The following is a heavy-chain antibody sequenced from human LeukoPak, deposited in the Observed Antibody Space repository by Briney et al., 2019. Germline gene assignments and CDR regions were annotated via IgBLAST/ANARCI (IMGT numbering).Heavy chain of an antibody. D-gene: IGHD3-3*01. CDR1: GFTFSSYS. Sequence: GGSLRLACSASGFTFSSYSMNWVSQAPGKGLEGVTSISSSSSYIYYADSVKGRFTISRDNATNSLYLQMNSLRAEDTAVYYCASIQDRQYYDFWSGYHFDYSGQGTLVTVSS. J-gene: IGHJ4*02. CDR2: ISSSSSYI. CDR3: ASIQDRQYYDFWSGYHFDY. V-gene: IGHV3-21*01.